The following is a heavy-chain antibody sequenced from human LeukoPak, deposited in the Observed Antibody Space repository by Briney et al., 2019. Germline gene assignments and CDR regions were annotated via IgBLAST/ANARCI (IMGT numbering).Heavy chain of an antibody. J-gene: IGHJ4*02. D-gene: IGHD3-22*01. CDR1: GFTFDDYA. V-gene: IGHV3-43D*03. Sequence: PGGSLRLSCAASGFTFDDYAMHWVRQAPGKGLEWVSLISWDGGSTYYADSVKGRFTISRDNSKNSLYLQVNSLRAEDTALYYCAKDAPYYYDSSGYYYPDYWGQGTLVTVSS. CDR3: AKDAPYYYDSSGYYYPDY. CDR2: ISWDGGST.